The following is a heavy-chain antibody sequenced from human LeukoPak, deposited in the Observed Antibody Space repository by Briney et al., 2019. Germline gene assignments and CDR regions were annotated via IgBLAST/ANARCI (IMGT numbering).Heavy chain of an antibody. CDR3: ARSSHSSSSSV. J-gene: IGHJ3*01. CDR1: GFTFSGFW. CDR2: INSDGSEG. D-gene: IGHD6-6*01. V-gene: IGHV3-7*03. Sequence: GGSLRLSCAVSGFTFSGFWMSWSRQAPGKGLEWVASINSDGSEGYYADVVKGRFTISRDNAKNSLYLQINSLRAEDTAVYYCARSSHSSSSSVWGQGTMVTVSS.